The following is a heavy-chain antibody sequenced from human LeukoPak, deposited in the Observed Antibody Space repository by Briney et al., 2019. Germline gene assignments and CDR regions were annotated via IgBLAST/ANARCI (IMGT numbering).Heavy chain of an antibody. J-gene: IGHJ6*03. CDR1: GYTFTSYY. D-gene: IGHD6-13*01. V-gene: IGHV1-46*01. Sequence: ASVKVSCKASGYTFTSYYMHWVRQAPGQGLEWMGIINPSGGSTSYAQKFRGRVTMTRDTSTSTVYMELSSLRSEDTAVYYCARDCSSSSWYGEYYYYMDVWGKGTTVTISS. CDR3: ARDCSSSSWYGEYYYYMDV. CDR2: INPSGGST.